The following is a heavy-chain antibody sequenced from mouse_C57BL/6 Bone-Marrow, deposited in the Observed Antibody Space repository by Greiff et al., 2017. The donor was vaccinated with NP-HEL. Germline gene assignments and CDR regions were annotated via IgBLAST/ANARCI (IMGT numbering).Heavy chain of an antibody. CDR3: ARDSNYRYRYFDV. V-gene: IGHV1-69*01. J-gene: IGHJ1*03. CDR1: GYTFTSYW. D-gene: IGHD2-5*01. CDR2: IDPSDSYT. Sequence: QVQLQQPGAELVMPGASVKLSCKASGYTFTSYWMHWVKQRPGQGLEWIGEIDPSDSYTNYNQKFKGKSTLTVDKSSSTAYMQLSSLTSEDSAVYYCARDSNYRYRYFDVWGTGTTVTVSS.